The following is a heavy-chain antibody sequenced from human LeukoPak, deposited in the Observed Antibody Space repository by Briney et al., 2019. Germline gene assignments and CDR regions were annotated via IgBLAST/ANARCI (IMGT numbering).Heavy chain of an antibody. CDR2: ISYDGSNK. CDR3: AKERYGDGAITTC. D-gene: IGHD2/OR15-2a*01. CDR1: VLTHTLLSYG. J-gene: IGHJ1*01. V-gene: IGHV3-30*18. Sequence: GGSLRLSCAVSVLTHTLLSYGRPWVRQAPGKGLEWVAFISYDGSNKYYADSVKGRFTISRDNSKNTLYLQMNSLRAEDTAVYYCAKERYGDGAITTCGGQGTLVTVSS.